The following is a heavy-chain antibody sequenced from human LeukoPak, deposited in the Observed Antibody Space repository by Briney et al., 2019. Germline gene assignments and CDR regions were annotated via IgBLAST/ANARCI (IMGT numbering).Heavy chain of an antibody. V-gene: IGHV3-53*01. J-gene: IGHJ4*02. Sequence: GGSLRLSCVVSGFSISYNYMSWVRHAPGKGLEWVSLIYSAGDSYYADSVKGRFIISKDNSKNTVYLQMDRLRPDDTAVYYCASHYCSAGSCYFDGWGQGTLVTVSS. CDR1: GFSISYNY. CDR2: IYSAGDS. CDR3: ASHYCSAGSCYFDG. D-gene: IGHD2-21*01.